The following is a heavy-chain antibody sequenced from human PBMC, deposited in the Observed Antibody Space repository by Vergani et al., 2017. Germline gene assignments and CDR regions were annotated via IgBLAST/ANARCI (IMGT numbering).Heavy chain of an antibody. CDR1: GFSFNLYS. CDR2: IGFSSTYI. J-gene: IGHJ4*02. Sequence: VQLVESGGGVVQPGRSLRLSCAASGFSFNLYSMNWVRQAPGKGLEWVSSIGFSSTYIFYADSVRGRFTISRDNARNSLYLRMSNLRAEDTAVYYCARGREGRYAHYFDYWGQGNLVTVSS. D-gene: IGHD3-16*01. V-gene: IGHV3-21*01. CDR3: ARGREGRYAHYFDY.